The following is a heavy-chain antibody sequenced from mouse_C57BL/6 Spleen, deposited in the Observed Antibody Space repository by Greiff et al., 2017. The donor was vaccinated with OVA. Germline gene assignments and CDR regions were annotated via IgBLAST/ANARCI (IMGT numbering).Heavy chain of an antibody. D-gene: IGHD2-4*01. CDR1: GYTFPSYW. Sequence: VQLQQSGTVLARPGASVKMSCKTSGYTFPSYWMHWVKQRPGQGLEWIGAIYPGNSDTSYNQKFKGKAQLTAVTSASTAYMELSSLTNEDSAVYYGTRWDYDPYYAMDYWGQGTSVTVSA. CDR3: TRWDYDPYYAMDY. J-gene: IGHJ4*01. CDR2: IYPGNSDT. V-gene: IGHV1-5*01.